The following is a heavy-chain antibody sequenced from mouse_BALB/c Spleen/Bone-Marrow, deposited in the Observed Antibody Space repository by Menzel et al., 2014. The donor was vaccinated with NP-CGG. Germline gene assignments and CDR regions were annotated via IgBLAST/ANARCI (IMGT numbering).Heavy chain of an antibody. CDR3: ARKGAMITHYYAMDY. V-gene: IGHV5-17*02. D-gene: IGHD2-4*01. Sequence: EVQLQQSGGGLVKPGGSLKLSCAASGFTFSSFGMHWVRQAPEKGLEWVAYISNGSSTIYYADTVKGRFTISRDNPKNTLFLQMTSLRSEDTAMYYCARKGAMITHYYAMDYWGQGTSVTVSS. CDR2: ISNGSSTI. J-gene: IGHJ4*01. CDR1: GFTFSSFG.